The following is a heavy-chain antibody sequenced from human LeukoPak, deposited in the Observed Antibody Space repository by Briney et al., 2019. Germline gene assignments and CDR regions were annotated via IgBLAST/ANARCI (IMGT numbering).Heavy chain of an antibody. CDR3: AKPGVPAARFDS. J-gene: IGHJ4*02. CDR1: GFSFSDYG. Sequence: HPGGSLRLSCAASGFSFSDYGMDWVRQAPGKGLEWVAFIRSDGSIKYYLDSVKGRFTISRDNSKNTMYLQMNSLRPEDSAVYFCAKPGVPAARFDSWGQGTLVTVSS. D-gene: IGHD2-2*01. V-gene: IGHV3-30*02. CDR2: IRSDGSIK.